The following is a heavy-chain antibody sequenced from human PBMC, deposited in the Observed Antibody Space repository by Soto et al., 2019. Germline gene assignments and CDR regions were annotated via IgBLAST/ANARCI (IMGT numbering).Heavy chain of an antibody. CDR2: IYPGDSDA. J-gene: IGHJ4*02. D-gene: IGHD3-9*01. CDR1: C. CDR3: ARQPDYNILTGYLYYFDY. Sequence: CXGWVLQMAGKGLEWMGFIYPGDSDARYSPSFEGQVTISVDTSINTAYLRWNSLKASDTAIYYCARQPDYNILTGYLYYFDYWGQGTPVTVSS. V-gene: IGHV5-51*01.